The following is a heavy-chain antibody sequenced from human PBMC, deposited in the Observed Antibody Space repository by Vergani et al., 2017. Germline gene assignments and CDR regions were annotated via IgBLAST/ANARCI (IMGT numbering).Heavy chain of an antibody. J-gene: IGHJ5*02. CDR1: GFTSAGYA. CDR2: ISWNSNSI. Sequence: EVQLEESGGGLVLPGRSLRLSCVASGFTSAGYAMHWVRQAPGKGLEWVSGISWNSNSIGYADSVKGRFTISRDNAKNYLYLQMNSLRAEDTALSYCAKDLGTSSGGGWFDPWGQGTLVTVSS. CDR3: AKDLGTSSGGGWFDP. D-gene: IGHD6-6*01. V-gene: IGHV3-9*02.